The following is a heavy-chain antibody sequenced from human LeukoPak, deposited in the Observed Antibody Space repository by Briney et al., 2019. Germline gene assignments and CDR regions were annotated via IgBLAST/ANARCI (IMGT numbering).Heavy chain of an antibody. CDR2: IYTSGST. Sequence: SETLSLTCTVSGGSICGYYWSWIRQPPGKGLEWIGYIYTSGSTNYNPSLKSRVTISVDTSKNQFSLKLSSVTAADTAVYYCARRGYYYDSSGYYEASAFDIWGQGTMVTVSS. CDR3: ARRGYYYDSSGYYEASAFDI. V-gene: IGHV4-4*09. D-gene: IGHD3-22*01. J-gene: IGHJ3*02. CDR1: GGSICGYY.